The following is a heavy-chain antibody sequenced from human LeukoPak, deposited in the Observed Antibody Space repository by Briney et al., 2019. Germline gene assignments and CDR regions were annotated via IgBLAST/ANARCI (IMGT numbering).Heavy chain of an antibody. CDR1: GYTFTSHY. CDR2: INQSGGSK. V-gene: IGHV1-46*01. CDR3: TTDPTYYPDSSGYLVY. D-gene: IGHD3-22*01. Sequence: GASVTVSCKASGYTFTSHYMHWVRQAPGQGLEWMGIINQSGGSKSYAQKFQGRVTMTRDTSTSTVYMELSSLRSEDTAVYYCTTDPTYYPDSSGYLVYWGQGNLVTVSS. J-gene: IGHJ4*02.